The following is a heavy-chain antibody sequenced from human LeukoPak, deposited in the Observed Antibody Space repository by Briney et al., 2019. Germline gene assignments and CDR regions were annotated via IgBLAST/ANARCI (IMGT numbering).Heavy chain of an antibody. CDR3: ARGSGYGDTPFDY. Sequence: SETLSLTCTVSGGSINSYYWSWIRQPPGKGLDWIGYIYYSGSTNYNPSLRSRVAISVVTSKNQFSLKLGSVTAADTAVYYCARGSGYGDTPFDYWGQGTLVTVSA. CDR1: GGSINSYY. CDR2: IYYSGST. D-gene: IGHD5-12*01. J-gene: IGHJ4*02. V-gene: IGHV4-59*01.